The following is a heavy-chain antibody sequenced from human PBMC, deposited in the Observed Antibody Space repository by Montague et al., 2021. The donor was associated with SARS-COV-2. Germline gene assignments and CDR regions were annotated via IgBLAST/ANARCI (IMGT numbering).Heavy chain of an antibody. J-gene: IGHJ6*03. CDR3: ARMYAVLRFFPDHGAHMDV. D-gene: IGHD3-3*01. CDR2: ISSSGSTI. CDR1: GFTFSSYE. Sequence: SLRLSCAASGFTFSSYEMNWVRQAPGKGLEWVSYISSSGSTIYYADSVKGRFTISRDNAKNSLYLQMNSLRAEDTAVYYCARMYAVLRFFPDHGAHMDVWGKGTTVTVSS. V-gene: IGHV3-48*03.